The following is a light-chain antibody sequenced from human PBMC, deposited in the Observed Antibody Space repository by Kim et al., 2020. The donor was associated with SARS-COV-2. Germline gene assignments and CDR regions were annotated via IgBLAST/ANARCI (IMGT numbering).Light chain of an antibody. V-gene: IGKV1-39*01. CDR2: RAS. Sequence: SASVGDRVTITCRASQSISNFLNWYQQKPGKAPKLLIYRASSLQSGVPSRFSGSGSGTEFTLTISSLQFEDFATYYCQQSYSTPRSFGQGTKLEIK. CDR1: QSISNF. CDR3: QQSYSTPRS. J-gene: IGKJ2*04.